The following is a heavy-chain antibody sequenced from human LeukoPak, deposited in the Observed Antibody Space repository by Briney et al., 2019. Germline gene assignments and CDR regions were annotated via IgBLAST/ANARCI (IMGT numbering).Heavy chain of an antibody. Sequence: SSETLSLTCAVYGGSFSGYYWSWIRQPPGKGLEWIGEINYSGSTNYNPSLKSRVTISVETSKNQFSLKLSSVTAADTAVYYCARAATPGGWFDPWGQGTLVTVSS. V-gene: IGHV4-34*01. J-gene: IGHJ5*02. D-gene: IGHD2-15*01. CDR2: INYSGST. CDR3: ARAATPGGWFDP. CDR1: GGSFSGYY.